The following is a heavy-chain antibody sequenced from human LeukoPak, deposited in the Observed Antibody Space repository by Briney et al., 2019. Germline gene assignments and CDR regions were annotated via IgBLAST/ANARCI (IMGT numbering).Heavy chain of an antibody. D-gene: IGHD2-2*01. Sequence: GRSLRLSCAASGFTFDDYAMHWVRRAPGKGLEWVSGISWNGGTIGYADSVKGRFTISRDSAKNSLYLQMNSLRAEDMALYYCAKGGCSSTSCSNFDPWGQGTLVTVSS. CDR3: AKGGCSSTSCSNFDP. V-gene: IGHV3-9*03. CDR1: GFTFDDYA. CDR2: ISWNGGTI. J-gene: IGHJ5*02.